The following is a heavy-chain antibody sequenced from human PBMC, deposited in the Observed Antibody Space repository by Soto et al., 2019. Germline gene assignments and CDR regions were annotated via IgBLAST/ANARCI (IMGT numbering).Heavy chain of an antibody. D-gene: IGHD5-12*01. CDR3: ARDFSGYDPALNRFDH. CDR1: EDIFKRYS. Sequence: AVKVSFKASEDIFKRYSISGVRQAPGRGLEYMGGILPTFGSANSVDKFRGRLTLTADKSTTTTYMELTDLTDADTAVYYCARDFSGYDPALNRFDHWGQGTLVTVSS. J-gene: IGHJ4*02. V-gene: IGHV1-69*06. CDR2: ILPTFGSA.